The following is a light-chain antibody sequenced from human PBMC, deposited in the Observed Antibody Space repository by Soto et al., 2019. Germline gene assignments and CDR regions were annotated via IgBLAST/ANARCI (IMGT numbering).Light chain of an antibody. J-gene: IGKJ1*01. CDR3: QQRYSTMWT. Sequence: DIQMTQSPSSLSAAVGDRITITWRASQSISSYLNWYQQKPGKAPKLLIYAASSLQSGVPSRFSGSGSGTDFTLPISSLQPEDFATYYCQQRYSTMWTFGQGTKVDIK. CDR1: QSISSY. CDR2: AAS. V-gene: IGKV1-39*01.